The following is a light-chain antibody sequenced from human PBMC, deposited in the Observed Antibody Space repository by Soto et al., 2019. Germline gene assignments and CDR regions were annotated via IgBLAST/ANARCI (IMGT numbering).Light chain of an antibody. CDR3: AAWDDSLHGVV. CDR1: SSNIGSNT. J-gene: IGLJ2*01. Sequence: QSVLTQPPSASGTPGQRVTISCSGSSSNIGSNTVNWYQQLPGTAPKLLIYYNNQRPSGVPDRFSGSKSGTSASLAISGLQSEDEADYYCAAWDDSLHGVVFGGGTKVTVL. CDR2: YNN. V-gene: IGLV1-44*01.